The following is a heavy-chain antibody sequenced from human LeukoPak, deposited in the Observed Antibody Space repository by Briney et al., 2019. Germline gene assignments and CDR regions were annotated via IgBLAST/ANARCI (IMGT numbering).Heavy chain of an antibody. D-gene: IGHD4-11*01. CDR1: GFTFSNYG. Sequence: SGGSLRLSCAASGFTFSNYGMHWVRQAPGKGLEWVAFIRYDGSNKYYADSVKGRFTISRDNSKNTLYLQMNSLRAEDTAVYYCAKVWAWDPYSNPMGDYWGQGTLVTVSS. CDR2: IRYDGSNK. CDR3: AKVWAWDPYSNPMGDY. J-gene: IGHJ4*02. V-gene: IGHV3-30*02.